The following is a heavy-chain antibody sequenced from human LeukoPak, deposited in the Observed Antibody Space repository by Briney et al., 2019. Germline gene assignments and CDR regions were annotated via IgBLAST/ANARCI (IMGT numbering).Heavy chain of an antibody. CDR1: GFTFSSYA. J-gene: IGHJ4*02. V-gene: IGHV3-23*01. CDR2: ISGSGGST. Sequence: GGSLRLSCAASGFTFSSYAMSWVRQAPGKGLEWVSAISGSGGSTYYADSVKGRFTISRDNSKNTLYLQMNSLRAEDTAVYYCASPKTAGYCSGGSCQDHYFDYWGQGTLVTVSS. CDR3: ASPKTAGYCSGGSCQDHYFDY. D-gene: IGHD2-15*01.